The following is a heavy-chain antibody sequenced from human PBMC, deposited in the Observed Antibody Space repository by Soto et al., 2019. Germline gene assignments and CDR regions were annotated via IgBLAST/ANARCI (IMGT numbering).Heavy chain of an antibody. D-gene: IGHD1-1*01. V-gene: IGHV3-23*01. CDR3: AKRATGTYFDY. Sequence: EVQLLESGGGLVQPGKSLRLSCAASGFTFSSYAMSWVRQAPGKGLEWVSVISGSGDSTYYADSVKGRFTISRVNSKNTLYLQMNSLRAEDTAVYYCAKRATGTYFDYWGQGTLVTVSS. CDR1: GFTFSSYA. CDR2: ISGSGDST. J-gene: IGHJ4*02.